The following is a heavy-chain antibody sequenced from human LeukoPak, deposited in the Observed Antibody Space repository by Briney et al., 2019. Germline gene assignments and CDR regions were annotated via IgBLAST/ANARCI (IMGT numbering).Heavy chain of an antibody. D-gene: IGHD3-22*01. Sequence: GGSLRLSCAASGFTFSSYGMHWVRQAPGKGLVWVAVIWYDGSNKYYADSVKGRFTISRDNSKNTLYLQMNSLRAEDTAVYYCARDTYYDRSFDIWGQGTMVTVSS. CDR2: IWYDGSNK. J-gene: IGHJ3*02. CDR3: ARDTYYDRSFDI. CDR1: GFTFSSYG. V-gene: IGHV3-33*01.